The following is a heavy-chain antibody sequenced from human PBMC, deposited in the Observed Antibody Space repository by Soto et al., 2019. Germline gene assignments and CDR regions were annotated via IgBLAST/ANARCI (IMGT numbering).Heavy chain of an antibody. Sequence: QVQLQESGPGLVKPSETLSLTCTVSGGSISSYYWSWIRQPPGKGLEWIGYIYYSGSTNYNPSLKSRGPIAVDTSKNQFSLKLSSVTAADTAVYYCARRYGYSFDYWGQGTLVTVSS. CDR1: GGSISSYY. CDR2: IYYSGST. CDR3: ARRYGYSFDY. J-gene: IGHJ4*02. V-gene: IGHV4-59*08. D-gene: IGHD1-1*01.